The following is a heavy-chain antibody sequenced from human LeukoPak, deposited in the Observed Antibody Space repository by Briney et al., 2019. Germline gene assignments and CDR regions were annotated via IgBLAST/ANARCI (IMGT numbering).Heavy chain of an antibody. D-gene: IGHD1-26*01. CDR1: GYSFTDKY. V-gene: IGHV1-2*02. CDR3: ARDHPSMSGNYYRTAFAI. J-gene: IGHJ3*02. Sequence: ASVKVSCKASGYSFTDKYMHWVRQAPGQGLEWMGWINPNSGGTNYAQKFQGRVTMTTDTSMSTAYMELSRLTSDDTALYYCARDHPSMSGNYYRTAFAIWGQGTMVTVSS. CDR2: INPNSGGT.